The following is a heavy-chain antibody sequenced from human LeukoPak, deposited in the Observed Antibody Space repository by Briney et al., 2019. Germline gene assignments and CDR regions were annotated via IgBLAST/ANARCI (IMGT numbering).Heavy chain of an antibody. CDR2: ISSSSSYI. CDR3: ARVDMVVAIEDI. Sequence: PGGSLRLSCAASGFTFSSYSMNWVRQAPGKGLEWVSSISSSSSYIYYADSVKGRFTISRDNAKNSLYLQMNSLRAEDTAVYYCARVDMVVAIEDIWGQGTLVTVSS. J-gene: IGHJ4*02. CDR1: GFTFSSYS. D-gene: IGHD2-15*01. V-gene: IGHV3-21*01.